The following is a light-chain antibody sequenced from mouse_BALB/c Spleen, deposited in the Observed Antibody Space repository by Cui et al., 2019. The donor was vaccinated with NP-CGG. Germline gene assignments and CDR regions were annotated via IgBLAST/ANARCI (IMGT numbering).Light chain of an antibody. Sequence: QAVVTQDSALLTSPGEPVTLTCRSSTGAVTTSNYANWVQEKPDHLFTGLIGGTNNRAPGVPARFSGSLIGDKAALTITGAQTEDEAIYFCALWYSNHWVFGGGTKLTVL. CDR2: GTN. V-gene: IGLV1*01. CDR3: ALWYSNHWV. J-gene: IGLJ1*01. CDR1: TGAVTTSNY.